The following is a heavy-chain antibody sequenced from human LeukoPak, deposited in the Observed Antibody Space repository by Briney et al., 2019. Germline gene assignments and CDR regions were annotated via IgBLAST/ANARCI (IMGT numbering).Heavy chain of an antibody. CDR2: IYYSGST. CDR1: GGSISSYY. D-gene: IGHD6-19*01. CDR3: ARDPSGWYGGYFDY. J-gene: IGHJ4*02. Sequence: SETLSLTCTVSGGSISSYYWSWIRQPPGKGLEWIGYIYYSGSTNYNPSLKSRVTISVDTSKNQFSLKLSSVTAADTAVYYCARDPSGWYGGYFDYWGQGTLVTVSS. V-gene: IGHV4-59*01.